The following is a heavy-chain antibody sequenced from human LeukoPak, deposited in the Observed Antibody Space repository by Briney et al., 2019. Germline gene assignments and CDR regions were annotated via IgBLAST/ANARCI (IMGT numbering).Heavy chain of an antibody. V-gene: IGHV1-18*01. CDR2: INTYNGNT. CDR3: ARDLGEGARRDLDF. CDR1: GYRFSDYG. Sequence: ASVKVSCKTSGYRFSDYGISWVRRAPGQGLQWMGWINTYNGNTENAQSLQGRATMTIDTATATAYLELRSLVSDDTAVYYCARDLGEGARRDLDFWGQGTLVTVSS. D-gene: IGHD1-26*01. J-gene: IGHJ4*02.